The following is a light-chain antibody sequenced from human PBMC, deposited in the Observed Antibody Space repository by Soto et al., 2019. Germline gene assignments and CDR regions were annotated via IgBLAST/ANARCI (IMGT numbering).Light chain of an antibody. V-gene: IGKV1-5*03. Sequence: EIHMTQSPSTLSASVGDRVIITCRASQSISNWLAWYQQKPGKAPNLLIYKASSLKSGVPSRFSGSGSGTEFTLTISSLQPDDFATYYCQQYDTYWTFGQGTKVDI. J-gene: IGKJ1*01. CDR1: QSISNW. CDR3: QQYDTYWT. CDR2: KAS.